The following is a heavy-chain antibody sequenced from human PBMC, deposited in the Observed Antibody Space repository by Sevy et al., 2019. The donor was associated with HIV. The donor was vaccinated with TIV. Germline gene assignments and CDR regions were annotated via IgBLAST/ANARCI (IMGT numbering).Heavy chain of an antibody. CDR1: GYTFTSYD. V-gene: IGHV1-8*01. J-gene: IGHJ4*02. CDR3: ARKLGRDGYNLDY. Sequence: ASVKVSCKASGYTFTSYDINWVRQATGQGLEWMGWMNPNSGNTGYAQKFQGRVTMTRNTAINTAYMELSSLRSDDTAVYYCARKLGRDGYNLDYWGQGTLVTVSS. CDR2: MNPNSGNT. D-gene: IGHD5-12*01.